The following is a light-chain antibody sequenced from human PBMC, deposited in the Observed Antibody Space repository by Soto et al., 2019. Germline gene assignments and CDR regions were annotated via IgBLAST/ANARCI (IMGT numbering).Light chain of an antibody. Sequence: EIVLTQSPGALSLSPGERATLSCRASQSVTSTYLAWYQQKPGQAPRLLIYSTSSRATGLPDRFSGSGSGTDFTLIISRLEPEDFAVYYCQQYGNSPLTFGGGTKVEIK. CDR1: QSVTSTY. CDR2: STS. CDR3: QQYGNSPLT. V-gene: IGKV3-20*01. J-gene: IGKJ4*01.